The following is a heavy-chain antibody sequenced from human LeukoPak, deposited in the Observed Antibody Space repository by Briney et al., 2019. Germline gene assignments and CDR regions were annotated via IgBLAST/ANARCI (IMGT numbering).Heavy chain of an antibody. J-gene: IGHJ4*02. CDR3: ARGDGQVGRYFDY. Sequence: SETLSLTCAVYGGSFSGYYWSWIRRPPGKGLEWIGEINHSGSTNYNPSLKSRVTISVDTSKNQFSLKLSSVTAADMAVYYCARGDGQVGRYFDYWGQGTLVTVSS. CDR1: GGSFSGYY. CDR2: INHSGST. D-gene: IGHD5-24*01. V-gene: IGHV4-34*01.